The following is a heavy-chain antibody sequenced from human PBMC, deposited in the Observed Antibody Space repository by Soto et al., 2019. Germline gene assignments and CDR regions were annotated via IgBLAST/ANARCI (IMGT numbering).Heavy chain of an antibody. CDR2: IWFDGTNK. CDR1: GYIFSDYG. D-gene: IGHD2-21*02. Sequence: QVQLVESGGGVVQPGRSLRLSCAASGYIFSDYGMHWVRQAPGKGLEWVALIWFDGTNKYYSDSVKGRFTISRDDSKNTLYLQINLLRAEDTAVYYCARDPGVTNYYFDLWGQGSLVTVSS. V-gene: IGHV3-33*01. CDR3: ARDPGVTNYYFDL. J-gene: IGHJ4*02.